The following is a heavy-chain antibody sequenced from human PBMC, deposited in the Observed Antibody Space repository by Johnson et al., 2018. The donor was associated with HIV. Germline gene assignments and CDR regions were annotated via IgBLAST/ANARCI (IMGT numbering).Heavy chain of an antibody. CDR1: GFTSSSYA. V-gene: IGHV3-30*04. J-gene: IGHJ3*02. CDR3: AARGLWTYDAFDI. Sequence: VQLVESGGGVVQPGRSLRLSCAASGFTSSSYAMHWVRQAPGKGLEWVALISYDGSNKYYADSVKGRFTISRDNSKNTLYLQMNSLRPEDTAVYYCAARGLWTYDAFDIWGQGTMVTVSS. D-gene: IGHD4/OR15-4a*01. CDR2: ISYDGSNK.